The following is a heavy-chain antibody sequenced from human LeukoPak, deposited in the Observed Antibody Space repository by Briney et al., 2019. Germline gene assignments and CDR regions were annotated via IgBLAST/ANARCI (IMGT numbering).Heavy chain of an antibody. Sequence: GGSLRLSCAASGFTVSNKYMTCVRQAPGKGLEWVSLIYSDGRTYYAASVKGRCTISRDNSKNTLYLQMNSLRVEDTAVYFCARGLSLSGDLDAFDIWGQGTMVTVSS. J-gene: IGHJ3*02. CDR3: ARGLSLSGDLDAFDI. CDR2: IYSDGRT. D-gene: IGHD2-21*01. CDR1: GFTVSNKY. V-gene: IGHV3-53*01.